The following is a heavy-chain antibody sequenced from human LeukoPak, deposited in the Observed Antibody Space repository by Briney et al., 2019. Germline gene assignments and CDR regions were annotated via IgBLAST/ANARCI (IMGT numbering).Heavy chain of an antibody. Sequence: PSETLSLTCTVSGGSISSSYWSWIRQPPGRGLEWIGFTGTTNYNPSLKSRVTISIDTSKNQFSLKLTSVTAADTAVYYCARQVAGIGLYYFDYWGQGTLVTVSS. CDR2: TGTT. V-gene: IGHV4-59*08. D-gene: IGHD6-19*01. J-gene: IGHJ4*02. CDR3: ARQVAGIGLYYFDY. CDR1: GGSISSSY.